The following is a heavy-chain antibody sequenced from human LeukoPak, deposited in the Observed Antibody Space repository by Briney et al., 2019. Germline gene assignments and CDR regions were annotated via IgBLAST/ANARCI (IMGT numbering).Heavy chain of an antibody. J-gene: IGHJ4*02. V-gene: IGHV3-20*04. CDR2: INWNGGST. CDR1: GFTFDDYG. CDR3: AREKGGYCSGGSCYTSSHFDY. Sequence: GGSLRLSCADSGFTFDDYGMSWVRQAPGKGLEWVSGINWNGGSTGYADSVKGRFTISRDNAKNSLYLQMNSLRAEDTALYYCAREKGGYCSGGSCYTSSHFDYWGQGTLVTVSS. D-gene: IGHD2-15*01.